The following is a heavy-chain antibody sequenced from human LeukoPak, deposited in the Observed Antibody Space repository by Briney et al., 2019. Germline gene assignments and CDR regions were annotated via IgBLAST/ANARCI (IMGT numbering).Heavy chain of an antibody. D-gene: IGHD3-22*01. CDR1: GFTFSSYS. V-gene: IGHV3-21*01. CDR2: ISSSSSYI. J-gene: IGHJ4*02. CDR3: AREGYDSSGYLNY. Sequence: GGSLRLSCAASGFTFSSYSMNWVRQAPGKGLEWVSSISSSSSYIYYADSVKGRFTISRDNAKNPLYLQMNSLRAEDTAVYYCAREGYDSSGYLNYWGQGTLVTVSS.